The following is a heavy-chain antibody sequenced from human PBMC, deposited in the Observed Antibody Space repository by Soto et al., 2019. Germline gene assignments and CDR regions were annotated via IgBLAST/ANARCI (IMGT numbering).Heavy chain of an antibody. CDR3: ARSVAALYYFDY. CDR1: GGSISSSNW. D-gene: IGHD6-19*01. J-gene: IGHJ4*02. CDR2: IYNSGRT. Sequence: QVQLQESGPGLVKPAGTLSPTCAVSGGSISSSNWWSWVRQPPGKGLEWIGEIYNSGRTNYNPSLKSRVTISVDKSKNQFSLKLSSVTAADTDVYYCARSVAALYYFDYWGQGTLVTVSS. V-gene: IGHV4-4*02.